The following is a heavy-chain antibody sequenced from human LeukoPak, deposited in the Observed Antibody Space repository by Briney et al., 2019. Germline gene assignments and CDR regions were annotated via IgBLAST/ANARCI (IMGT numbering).Heavy chain of an antibody. CDR2: ISGSGGTT. Sequence: PGGSLRLSCAASGFTFSSYGMSWVRQAPGKGLEWVSSISGSGGTTYYADSVKGRFTISRDNSKNTLYLHMNSLRAEDTAVYYCARGRGYDLIDYWGQGTLVTVSS. V-gene: IGHV3-23*01. CDR3: ARGRGYDLIDY. CDR1: GFTFSSYG. J-gene: IGHJ4*02. D-gene: IGHD5-12*01.